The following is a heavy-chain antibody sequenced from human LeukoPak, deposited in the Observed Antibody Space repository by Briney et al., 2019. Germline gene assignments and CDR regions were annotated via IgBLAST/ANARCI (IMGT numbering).Heavy chain of an antibody. D-gene: IGHD3-10*01. CDR3: ARGVGEPRESLYNWFDP. CDR2: IYYSGNT. J-gene: IGHJ5*02. CDR1: GGSISSGDYY. V-gene: IGHV4-30-4*01. Sequence: PSETLSLTCTVSGGSISSGDYYWSWIRQPPGKGLEWIGYIYYSGNTYYNPSLKSRVTISVDTSKNQFSLKLSSVTAADTAVYYCARGVGEPRESLYNWFDPWGQGTLVTVSS.